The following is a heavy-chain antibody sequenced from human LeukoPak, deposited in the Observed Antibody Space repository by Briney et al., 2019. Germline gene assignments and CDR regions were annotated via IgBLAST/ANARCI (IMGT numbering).Heavy chain of an antibody. CDR3: ARDRIGYCSSTNCQGAFDI. D-gene: IGHD2-2*01. J-gene: IGHJ3*02. CDR2: IFHSGSS. CDR1: GGSISGDGSY. V-gene: IGHV4-30-2*01. Sequence: SETLSLTCTVSGGSISGDGSYWSWIRQPPGKGLEWIGCIFHSGSSYYNPSLRSRVTISVDMSKNQVSLRLSSVTAADTAVYYCARDRIGYCSSTNCQGAFDIWGQGTMVTVSS.